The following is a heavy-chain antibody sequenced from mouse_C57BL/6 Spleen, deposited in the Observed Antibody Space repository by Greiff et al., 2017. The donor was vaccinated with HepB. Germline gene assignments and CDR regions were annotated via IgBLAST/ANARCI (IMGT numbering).Heavy chain of an antibody. D-gene: IGHD2-4*01. Sequence: QVHVKQPGAELVKPGASVKMSCKASGYTFTSYWITWVKQRPGQGLEWIGDIYPGSGSTNYNEKFKSKATLTVDTSSSTAYMQLSSLTSEDSAVYYCARGFYYDYDGAWFAYWGQGTLVTVSA. CDR2: IYPGSGST. CDR3: ARGFYYDYDGAWFAY. J-gene: IGHJ3*01. V-gene: IGHV1-55*01. CDR1: GYTFTSYW.